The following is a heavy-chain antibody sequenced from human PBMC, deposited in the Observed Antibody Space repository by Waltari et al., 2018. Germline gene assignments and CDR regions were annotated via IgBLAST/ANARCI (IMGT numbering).Heavy chain of an antibody. V-gene: IGHV3-7*01. CDR3: TRGGRDSSWYWRD. J-gene: IGHJ4*02. D-gene: IGHD6-13*01. CDR2: IKQDGSEK. CDR1: GLGSRKYG. Sequence: EVQLVESGGGWAQPGGSLRLSWSASGLGSRKYGMTWVGQAAGKGPEWVANIKQDGSEKYYMDSVKGRFTISRDNAKNSLYLQMNNLRVEDTAVYYCTRGGRDSSWYWRDWGQGTLVTVSS.